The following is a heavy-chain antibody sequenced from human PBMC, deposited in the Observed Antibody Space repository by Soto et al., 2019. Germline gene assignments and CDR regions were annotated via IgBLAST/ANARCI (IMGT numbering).Heavy chain of an antibody. J-gene: IGHJ3*02. D-gene: IGHD6-13*01. CDR1: GYTFTSYG. CDR2: ISAYNGNT. V-gene: IGHV1-18*04. CDR3: AWVLRSSWYRGYAFDI. Sequence: ASVKVSCKASGYTFTSYGISWVRQAPGQGLEWMGWISAYNGNTNYAQKLQGRVTMTTDTSTSTAYMELRSLRSADTAVYYCAWVLRSSWYRGYAFDIWGQETMVTVSS.